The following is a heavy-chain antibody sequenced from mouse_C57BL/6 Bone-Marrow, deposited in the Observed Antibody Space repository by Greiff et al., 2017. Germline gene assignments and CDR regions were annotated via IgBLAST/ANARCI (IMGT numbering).Heavy chain of an antibody. V-gene: IGHV1-81*01. CDR3: ARGDGYYAFCDY. D-gene: IGHD2-3*01. CDR2: IYPRRGNT. J-gene: IGHJ2*01. Sequence: VQLVESGAELARPGASVKLSCKASGYTFTSYGISWVKQRTGQGLEWIGEIYPRRGNTYYNEKFKGKATLTADKSSSTAYMELRSLTSEDSAVYFCARGDGYYAFCDYWGQGTTRTVSS. CDR1: GYTFTSYG.